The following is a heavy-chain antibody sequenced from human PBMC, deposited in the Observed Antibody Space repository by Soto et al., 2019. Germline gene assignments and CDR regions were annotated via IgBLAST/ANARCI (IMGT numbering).Heavy chain of an antibody. D-gene: IGHD3-3*01. V-gene: IGHV1-2*02. J-gene: IGHJ6*02. CDR1: GYTFTGYY. CDR3: ARDRRGGHGMIFGVVTPMDV. CDR2: INPNSGGT. Sequence: ASVKVSCKASGYTFTGYYMHWVRQAPGQGLEWMGWINPNSGGTNYAQKFQGRVTMTRDTSISTAYMELSRLRSDDTAVYYCARDRRGGHGMIFGVVTPMDVWGQGTTVTVSS.